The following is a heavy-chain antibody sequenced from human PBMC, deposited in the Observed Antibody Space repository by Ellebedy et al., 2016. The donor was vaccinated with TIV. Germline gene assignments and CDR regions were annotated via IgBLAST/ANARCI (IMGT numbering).Heavy chain of an antibody. CDR2: ISAYSGNT. J-gene: IGHJ6*02. CDR3: ARADGMDV. V-gene: IGHV1-18*01. Sequence: ASVKVSCKTSGYTFTSYGVSWVRQAPGQGLEWMGWISAYSGNTHYSQKLQGRVTMTTDTATSTFYMELRSLRSDDTAVYYCARADGMDVWGQGTTVTVSS. CDR1: GYTFTSYG.